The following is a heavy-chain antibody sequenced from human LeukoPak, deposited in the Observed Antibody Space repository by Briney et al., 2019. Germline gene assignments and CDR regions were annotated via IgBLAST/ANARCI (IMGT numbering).Heavy chain of an antibody. J-gene: IGHJ4*02. V-gene: IGHV3-23*01. CDR1: GFTFSSYA. D-gene: IGHD6-19*01. Sequence: GGSLRFSGAASGFTFSSYAMSWVRQAPGKGLEWVSAVSSSGGSTNYADSVKGRFTISRDNSKNTLYLQMNSLRAEDTAVYYCAKDRGSGPIDYWGQGTLVTVSS. CDR3: AKDRGSGPIDY. CDR2: VSSSGGST.